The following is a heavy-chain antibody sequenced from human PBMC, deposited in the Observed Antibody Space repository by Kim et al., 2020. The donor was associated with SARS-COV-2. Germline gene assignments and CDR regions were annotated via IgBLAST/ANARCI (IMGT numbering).Heavy chain of an antibody. CDR2: IRSKAYGGTT. CDR3: TRVGLRYFGGMDV. V-gene: IGHV3-49*04. CDR1: GFTFGDYA. J-gene: IGHJ6*02. D-gene: IGHD3-9*01. Sequence: GGSLRLSCTASGFTFGDYAMSWVRQAPGKGLEWVGFIRSKAYGGTTEYAASVKGRFTISRDDSKSIAYLQMNSLKTEDTAVYCCTRVGLRYFGGMDVWGQGTTVTVSS.